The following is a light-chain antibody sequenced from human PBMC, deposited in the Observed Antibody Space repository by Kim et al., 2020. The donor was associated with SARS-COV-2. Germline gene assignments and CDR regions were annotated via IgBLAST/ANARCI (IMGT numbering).Light chain of an antibody. CDR2: GAS. CDR1: QRVPSTY. V-gene: IGKV3-20*01. CDR3: QQFGRSRT. J-gene: IGKJ1*01. Sequence: LSPGERAPLSCRASQRVPSTYIAWYQPRPGQAPRLLIYGASTRATGIPDRFSGSGSGTDFSLTINRLEAEDFSVYYCQQFGRSRTFGQGTKVDIK.